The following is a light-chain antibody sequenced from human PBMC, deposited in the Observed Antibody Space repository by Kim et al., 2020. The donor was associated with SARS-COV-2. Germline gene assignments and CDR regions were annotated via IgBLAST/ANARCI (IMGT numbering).Light chain of an antibody. Sequence: LSPGERATLSCRASQSVSNRYLAWDQQRPGQAPRLLSYGASNKATGIPDRCSGGGSRTDFNHTISRLEPEDFAMYYGQQYGSSPLTFGGETKLEI. CDR1: QSVSNRY. J-gene: IGKJ4*01. CDR3: QQYGSSPLT. CDR2: GAS. V-gene: IGKV3-20*01.